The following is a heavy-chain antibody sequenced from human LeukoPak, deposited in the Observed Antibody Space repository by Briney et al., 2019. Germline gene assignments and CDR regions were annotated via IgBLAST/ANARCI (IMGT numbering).Heavy chain of an antibody. D-gene: IGHD1-20*01. J-gene: IGHJ4*02. V-gene: IGHV1-69*13. CDR3: ARVPPKYNWSPPDY. CDR1: GGTFSSYA. Sequence: ASVKVSCKASGGTFSSYAISWVRQAPGQGLEWMGGIIPIFGTANYAQKFQGRVTITADESTSTAYMELSSLRSEDTAVYYCARVPPKYNWSPPDYWGQGTLVTVSS. CDR2: IIPIFGTA.